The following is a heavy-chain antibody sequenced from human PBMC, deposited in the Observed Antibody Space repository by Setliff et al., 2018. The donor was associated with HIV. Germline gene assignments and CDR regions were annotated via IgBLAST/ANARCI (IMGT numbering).Heavy chain of an antibody. J-gene: IGHJ3*02. CDR1: GYTFTSYG. V-gene: IGHV1-18*01. D-gene: IGHD3-22*01. Sequence: ASVKVSCKASGYTFTSYGISWVRQAPGQGLEWMGWISAYNGNTTYAQKFQGRVTMTRDTSTSTVFMDLRSLRSEDTAVYYCARDRPNYGDSSMNDAFDIWGQGTMVTVSS. CDR2: ISAYNGNT. CDR3: ARDRPNYGDSSMNDAFDI.